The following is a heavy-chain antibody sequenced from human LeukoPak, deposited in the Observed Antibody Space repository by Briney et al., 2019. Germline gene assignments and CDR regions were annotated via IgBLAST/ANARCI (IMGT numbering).Heavy chain of an antibody. Sequence: GGSLRLSCAASGFTFRGCAMTWVRQAPGKGLEWVSVISSSGGSAYYADSVKGRFTISRDNFKNTLYLQMKSLTAEDTAVYYCARGGTSSWYFVFDYWGQGVLVTVSS. J-gene: IGHJ4*02. V-gene: IGHV3-23*01. CDR1: GFTFRGCA. CDR2: ISSSGGSA. CDR3: ARGGTSSWYFVFDY. D-gene: IGHD6-13*01.